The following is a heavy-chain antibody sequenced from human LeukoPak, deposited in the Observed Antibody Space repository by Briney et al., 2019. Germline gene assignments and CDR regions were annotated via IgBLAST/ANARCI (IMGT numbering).Heavy chain of an antibody. J-gene: IGHJ1*01. V-gene: IGHV3-53*01. CDR2: IYSGGST. D-gene: IGHD3-10*01. CDR3: AREGMKYFQH. Sequence: GGPLRLSCAASGFTVSSNYMSWVRQAPGNGLEWVSVIYSGGSTYYADSVKGRFTISRDNSKNTLYLQMNSLRAEDTAVYYCAREGMKYFQHWGQGTLVTVSS. CDR1: GFTVSSNY.